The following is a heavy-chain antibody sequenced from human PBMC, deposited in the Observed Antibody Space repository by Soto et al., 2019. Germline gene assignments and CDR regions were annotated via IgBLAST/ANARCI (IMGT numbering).Heavy chain of an antibody. D-gene: IGHD2-2*01. CDR1: GGSISSSSYY. CDR3: ARSSGEYQLLGYYFDY. CDR2: IYYSGST. J-gene: IGHJ4*02. V-gene: IGHV4-39*01. Sequence: SETLSLTCTVSGGSISSSSYYWGWIRQPPGKGLEWIGSIYYSGSTYYNPSLKSRVTISVDTSKNQFSLKLSSVTAADTAVYYCARSSGEYQLLGYYFDYWGQGTLVTVSS.